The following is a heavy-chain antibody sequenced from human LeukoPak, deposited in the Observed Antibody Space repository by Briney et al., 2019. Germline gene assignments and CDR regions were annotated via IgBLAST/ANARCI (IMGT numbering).Heavy chain of an antibody. J-gene: IGHJ4*02. CDR3: AKASWVSSTDAVR. V-gene: IGHV3-23*01. CDR2: IRGKGEA. Sequence: GSLRLSCSAAGINFSSFAMSWVRQGPTRRLEWVSSIRGKGEAFYADSVKGRLSLSSDSSRNTVYFQLNNLRVEDTAIYYCAKASWVSSTDAVRWGQGTLVTASS. D-gene: IGHD3-16*01. CDR1: GINFSSFA.